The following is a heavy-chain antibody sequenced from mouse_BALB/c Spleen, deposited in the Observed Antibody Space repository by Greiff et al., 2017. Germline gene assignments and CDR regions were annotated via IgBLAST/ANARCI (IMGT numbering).Heavy chain of an antibody. J-gene: IGHJ2*01. V-gene: IGHV1-15*01. CDR3: HITTVVADY. Sequence: QVQLQQSGAELVRPGASVTLSCKASGYTFTDYEMHWVKQTPVHGLEWIGAIDPETGGTAYNQKFKGKATLTADKSSSTAYMELRSLTSEDSAVYYCHITTVVADYWGQGTTLTVSS. CDR2: IDPETGGT. CDR1: GYTFTDYE. D-gene: IGHD1-1*01.